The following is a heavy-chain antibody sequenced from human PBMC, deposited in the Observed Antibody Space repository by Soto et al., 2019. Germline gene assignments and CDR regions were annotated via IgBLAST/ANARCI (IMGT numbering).Heavy chain of an antibody. D-gene: IGHD5-12*01. V-gene: IGHV1-18*01. CDR2: ISAYNGNT. CDR3: AGSRDGYNLNYYYGMDV. CDR1: GYTFTSYG. J-gene: IGHJ6*02. Sequence: ASVKVSCKASGYTFTSYGISWVRQAPGQGLEWMGWISAYNGNTNYAQKLQGRVTMTTDTSTSTAYMELRSLRSDDTAVYYCAGSRDGYNLNYYYGMDVWGQGTTVTVYS.